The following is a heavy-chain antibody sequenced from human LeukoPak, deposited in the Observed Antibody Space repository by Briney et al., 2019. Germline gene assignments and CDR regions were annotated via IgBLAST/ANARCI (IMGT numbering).Heavy chain of an antibody. V-gene: IGHV3-30*03. CDR3: ARDRAWNYFDY. CDR1: GFTFSRHG. Sequence: GRSLRLSYAPSGFTFSRHGMHWVRQAPGKGLEWVAIISNDGSRKYYAHSVEGRFTISRDNSMNTLYLQMDSLRAEDTAVYYCARDRAWNYFDYWGQGTLVTVSS. CDR2: ISNDGSRK. J-gene: IGHJ4*02. D-gene: IGHD3-3*01.